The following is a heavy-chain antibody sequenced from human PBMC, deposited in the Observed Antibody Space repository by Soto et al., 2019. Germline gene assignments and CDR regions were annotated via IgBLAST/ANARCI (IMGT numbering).Heavy chain of an antibody. J-gene: IGHJ6*02. Sequence: EVQLVESGGGLVQPGGSLRLSCAASGFTFSLYSMSWVPQAPGKGLEWVSYISRSSTGIHYADAVKGRFTISRDDATNSMHLQMNSLRDGDTAVYYCARSVTWGLDVWGQGTTVSISS. D-gene: IGHD3-10*01. CDR3: ARSVTWGLDV. CDR1: GFTFSLYS. V-gene: IGHV3-48*02. CDR2: ISRSSTGI.